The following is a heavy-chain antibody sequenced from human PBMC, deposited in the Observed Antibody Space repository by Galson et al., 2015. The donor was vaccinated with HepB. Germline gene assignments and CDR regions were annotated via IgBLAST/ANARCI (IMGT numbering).Heavy chain of an antibody. D-gene: IGHD5-12*01. CDR1: GFTFSSYA. Sequence: SLRLSCAASGFTFSSYAMNWVRQAPGKGLEWVSGIGVNDGSIYYANSVKGRFTISRDNSKNTLYLQVNGLRVEDTAIYHCAKGRPERPPEHRGYDLPDYWGQGTLVTVSS. CDR3: AKGRPERPPEHRGYDLPDY. CDR2: IGVNDGSI. V-gene: IGHV3-23*01. J-gene: IGHJ4*02.